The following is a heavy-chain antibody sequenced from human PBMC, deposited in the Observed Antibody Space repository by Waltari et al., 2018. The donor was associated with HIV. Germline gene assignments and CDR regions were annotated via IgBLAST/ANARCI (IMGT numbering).Heavy chain of an antibody. CDR2: IKQDGSEK. Sequence: EVQLVESGGGLVQPGGSLRLSCAASGFTFSSYWMSWVRQAPGKGRGWVANIKQDGSEKYYGDSVKGRFTISRDNAKNSLYLQMNSLRAEDTAVYYCAIGDYFDYWGQGTLVTVSS. CDR3: AIGDYFDY. CDR1: GFTFSSYW. V-gene: IGHV3-7*01. D-gene: IGHD4-17*01. J-gene: IGHJ4*02.